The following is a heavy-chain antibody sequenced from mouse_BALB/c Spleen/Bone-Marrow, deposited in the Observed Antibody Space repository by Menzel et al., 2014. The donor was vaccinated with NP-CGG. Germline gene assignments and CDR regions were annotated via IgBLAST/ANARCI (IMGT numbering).Heavy chain of an antibody. Sequence: EVQLQESGGGLVQTKGSLKLSCAASGFTFNTYAMNWVRQAPGKGLEWVARIRSKSNNYATYYADSVKDSFTISGDDSQDMRYLQMNNLKAEDTAMYYCVRQALYGNYLYAMDYWSQATTANVYS. J-gene: IGHJ4*01. CDR3: VRQALYGNYLYAMDY. D-gene: IGHD2-1*01. V-gene: IGHV10-1*02. CDR1: GFTFNTYA. CDR2: IRSKSNNYAT.